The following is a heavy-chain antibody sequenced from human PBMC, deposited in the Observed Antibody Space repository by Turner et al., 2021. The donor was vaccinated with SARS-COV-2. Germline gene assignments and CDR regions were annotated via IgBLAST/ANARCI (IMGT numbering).Heavy chain of an antibody. J-gene: IGHJ6*02. CDR3: ARDLSNLYGMDV. Sequence: EVQLVESGGGLVQPGGSLRLSCAASGFTFSSYEMNWVRQASGKGLEWVSYISSSGSTIYYADSVKGRFTISRDNAKNSLYLQMNSLRAEDTAVYYCARDLSNLYGMDVWGQGTTVTVSS. CDR2: ISSSGSTI. V-gene: IGHV3-48*03. CDR1: GFTFSSYE. D-gene: IGHD2-8*01.